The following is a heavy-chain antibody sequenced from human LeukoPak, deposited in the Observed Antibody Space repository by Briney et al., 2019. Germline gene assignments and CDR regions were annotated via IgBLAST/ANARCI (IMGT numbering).Heavy chain of an antibody. Sequence: GGSLRLSCAASRFTFSSYDMHWVRQAPGKGPEWVAIISYDGTNKYYADSVKGRFTISRDNSKNTLFLQMNSLRADDTAVYYCARDFTGRYYGSGRDAFDIWGQGTMVTVSS. J-gene: IGHJ3*02. CDR2: ISYDGTNK. D-gene: IGHD3-10*01. CDR3: ARDFTGRYYGSGRDAFDI. V-gene: IGHV3-30*03. CDR1: RFTFSSYD.